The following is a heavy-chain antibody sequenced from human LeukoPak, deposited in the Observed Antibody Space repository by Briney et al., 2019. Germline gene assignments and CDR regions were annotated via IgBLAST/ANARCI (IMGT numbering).Heavy chain of an antibody. CDR2: IYYSGST. V-gene: IGHV4-59*08. D-gene: IGHD5-12*01. Sequence: SETLSLTCTVYGGSISSYYWSWIRQPPGKGLEWIGYIYYSGSTNYNPSLKSRVTISVDTSKNQFSLKLSSVTAADTAVYYCARQGGYDDCDYWRRGTVVSVSS. J-gene: IGHJ4*02. CDR1: GGSISSYY. CDR3: ARQGGYDDCDY.